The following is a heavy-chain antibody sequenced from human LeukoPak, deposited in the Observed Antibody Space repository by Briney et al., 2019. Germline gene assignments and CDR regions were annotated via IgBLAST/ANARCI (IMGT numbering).Heavy chain of an antibody. CDR2: ISGSGGTI. CDR3: AKDFRIGYSAHFDY. CDR1: GFTFSNYA. J-gene: IGHJ4*02. V-gene: IGHV3-23*01. Sequence: GGSLRLSCEASGFTFSNYAMSWVRQAPGKGLEWVSAISGSGGTIYSADSVKGRFSISRDNSKNTLYLQMDSLRGEDTAVYYCAKDFRIGYSAHFDYWGQGALVTVSS. D-gene: IGHD2-21*01.